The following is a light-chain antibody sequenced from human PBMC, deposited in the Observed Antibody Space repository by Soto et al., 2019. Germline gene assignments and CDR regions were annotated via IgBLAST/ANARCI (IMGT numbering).Light chain of an antibody. CDR1: QSVRTN. Sequence: EIVMTQSPATLSVSPGDRVTLSCRASQSVRTNSAWYQQKPGQTPRLLIYGASTRATGIPARFSGSGSGTELTLTISSLQSEDFAVYYCQQYNNWPLTFGGGTKVEIK. J-gene: IGKJ4*01. CDR2: GAS. V-gene: IGKV3-15*01. CDR3: QQYNNWPLT.